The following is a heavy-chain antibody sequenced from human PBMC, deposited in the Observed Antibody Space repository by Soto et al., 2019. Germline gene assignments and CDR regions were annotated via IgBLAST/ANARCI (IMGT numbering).Heavy chain of an antibody. CDR3: ARHPYTGTYSGRLMDY. Sequence: GSLRLSCAAYGFTVSSSYLTWVRQAPGKGLEWVAILYTGTDTVYADSVKGRFTISRDSSKNTLYLQMHSLRAEETAMYFCARHPYTGTYSGRLMDYWGQGSLVTVSS. D-gene: IGHD2-15*01. J-gene: IGHJ4*02. V-gene: IGHV3-53*01. CDR2: LYTGTDT. CDR1: GFTVSSSY.